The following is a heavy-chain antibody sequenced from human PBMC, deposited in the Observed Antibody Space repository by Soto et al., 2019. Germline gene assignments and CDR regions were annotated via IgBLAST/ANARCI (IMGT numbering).Heavy chain of an antibody. Sequence: EVQLVESGGGLVQPGGSLRLSCAASGFTFSSYSMNWVRQAPGKGLEWVSYIISSSSTIYYADSVKGRFTISRDKAKNSLYLQLNSLRAEDRAVYYCARDLNYGLFDYWGQGTLVTVSS. CDR3: ARDLNYGLFDY. D-gene: IGHD4-17*01. J-gene: IGHJ4*02. V-gene: IGHV3-48*01. CDR1: GFTFSSYS. CDR2: IISSSSTI.